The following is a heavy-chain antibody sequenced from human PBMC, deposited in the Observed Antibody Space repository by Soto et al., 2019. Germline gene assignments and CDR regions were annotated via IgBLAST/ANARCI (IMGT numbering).Heavy chain of an antibody. Sequence: SETLSLTCTVSGGSISSGDYYWSWIRQPPGKGLERIGHIYYSGSTYYNPSLKSRVTISVDTSKNQFSLKLSSVTAADTAVYYCASRYCSSTSCYPDWFDPWGQGTLVTVSS. D-gene: IGHD2-2*01. CDR2: IYYSGST. J-gene: IGHJ5*02. CDR3: ASRYCSSTSCYPDWFDP. CDR1: GGSISSGDYY. V-gene: IGHV4-30-4*01.